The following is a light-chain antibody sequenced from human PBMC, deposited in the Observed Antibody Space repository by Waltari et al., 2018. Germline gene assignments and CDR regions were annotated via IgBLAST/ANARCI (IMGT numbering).Light chain of an antibody. CDR3: QHYGSSPLFA. V-gene: IGKV3-20*01. Sequence: ELVLTQSPGTLSLSPGETATLSCRASQSVSRTYLAWYQQKPGQAPRLLIYGGSRRATGIPDRFSGSGSGIDFTLTISRLEPEDFAVYYCQHYGSSPLFAFGPGTKVDIK. J-gene: IGKJ3*01. CDR1: QSVSRTY. CDR2: GGS.